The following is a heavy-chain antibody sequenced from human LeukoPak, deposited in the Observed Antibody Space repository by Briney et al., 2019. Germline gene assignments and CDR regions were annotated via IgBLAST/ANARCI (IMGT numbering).Heavy chain of an antibody. CDR3: ARSGFGSGISFDL. CDR1: GYTFTSYG. J-gene: IGHJ5*02. Sequence: ASVKVSCKASGYTFTSYGINWVRQAPGQGLEWMGWMNPNSGDTGYPQKFQGRVTMTRDTSITTAYMELSSLRSEDTAVYYCARSGFGSGISFDLWGQGTLVTASS. D-gene: IGHD3-10*01. V-gene: IGHV1-8*02. CDR2: MNPNSGDT.